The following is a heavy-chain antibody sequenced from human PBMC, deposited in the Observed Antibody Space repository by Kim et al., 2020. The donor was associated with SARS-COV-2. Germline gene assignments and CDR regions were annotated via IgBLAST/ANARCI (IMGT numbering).Heavy chain of an antibody. CDR3: ATALPMVRGVIWVYYYYGMDV. V-gene: IGHV1-24*01. D-gene: IGHD3-10*01. Sequence: ASVKVSCKVSGYTLTELSMHWVRQAPGKGLEWMGGFDPEDGETIYAQKFQGRVTMTEDTSTDTAYMELSSLRSEDTAVYYCATALPMVRGVIWVYYYYGMDVWGQGTTVTVSS. CDR1: GYTLTELS. CDR2: FDPEDGET. J-gene: IGHJ6*02.